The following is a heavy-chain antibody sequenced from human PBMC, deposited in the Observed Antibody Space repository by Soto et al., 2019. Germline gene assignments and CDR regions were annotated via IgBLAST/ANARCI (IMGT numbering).Heavy chain of an antibody. CDR2: IIPIFGTA. V-gene: IGHV1-69*13. Sequence: SVKVSCKASGGTFSSYAISWVRQAPGQGLEWMGGIIPIFGTANYAQKFQGRVTITADESTSTAYMELSSLRSEDTAVYYCARDRRAAVADVHYYYGMDVWGQGTTVTVSS. D-gene: IGHD6-19*01. CDR1: GGTFSSYA. CDR3: ARDRRAAVADVHYYYGMDV. J-gene: IGHJ6*02.